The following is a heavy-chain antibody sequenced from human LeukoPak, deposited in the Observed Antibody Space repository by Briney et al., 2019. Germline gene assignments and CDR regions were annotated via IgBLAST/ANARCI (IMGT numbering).Heavy chain of an antibody. V-gene: IGHV3-21*01. CDR1: GGSLSSGAYS. Sequence: ETLSLTCAVSGGSLSSGAYSWSWIRQPPGKGLEWVSSISSSSSYIYYADSVKGRFTISRDNAKNSLYLQMNSLRAEDTAVYYCARAKPYYYDSSGYYAIGTYFDYWGQGTLVTVSS. CDR3: ARAKPYYYDSSGYYAIGTYFDY. CDR2: ISSSSSYI. D-gene: IGHD3-22*01. J-gene: IGHJ4*02.